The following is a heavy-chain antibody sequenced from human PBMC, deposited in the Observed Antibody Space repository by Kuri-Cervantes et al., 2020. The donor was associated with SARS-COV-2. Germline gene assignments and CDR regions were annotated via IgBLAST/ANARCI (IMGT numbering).Heavy chain of an antibody. D-gene: IGHD2-2*01. CDR3: ARHYITRYFDL. J-gene: IGHJ2*01. Sequence: SETLSLTCTVSGGSLSSSNFYWGWIRQPPGKGLEWIGSIYYSGITYYSPSLKSRVTISVDTSKNQFSLKLSSVTAADTAVYYCARHYITRYFDLWGRGTLVTVSS. CDR2: IYYSGIT. CDR1: GGSLSSSNFY. V-gene: IGHV4-39*01.